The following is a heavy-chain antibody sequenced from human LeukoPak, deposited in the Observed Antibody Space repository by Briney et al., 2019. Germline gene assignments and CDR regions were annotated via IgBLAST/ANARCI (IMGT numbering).Heavy chain of an antibody. CDR3: ARGSRKLLRFLGLSKWFDP. CDR1: GFTFSSYD. Sequence: GGSLRLSCAASGFTFSSYDMYWVRQAPGKGLEWVALILYDGSNKHYADSVKGRFTISRDNSKNTLYLQMNSLRAEDTAVYYCARGSRKLLRFLGLSKWFDPWGQGTLVSVSS. V-gene: IGHV3-30*03. D-gene: IGHD3-3*01. CDR2: ILYDGSNK. J-gene: IGHJ5*02.